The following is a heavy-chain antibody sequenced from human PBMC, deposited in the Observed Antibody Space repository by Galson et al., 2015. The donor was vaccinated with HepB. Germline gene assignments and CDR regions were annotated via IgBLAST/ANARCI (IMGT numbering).Heavy chain of an antibody. CDR2: IYHSGTT. J-gene: IGHJ4*02. D-gene: IGHD3-10*01. CDR3: ARIRSGRGVLNSRLGPIDS. Sequence: TLSLTCGVSGGAISSGGYSWTWIRQPPGKGLEWIGYIYHSGTTSYNPSLRGRVTILVDRSKNQFSLKLKSVTAADTAVYYCARIRSGRGVLNSRLGPIDSWGQGILVTVSS. V-gene: IGHV4-30-2*01. CDR1: GGAISSGGYS.